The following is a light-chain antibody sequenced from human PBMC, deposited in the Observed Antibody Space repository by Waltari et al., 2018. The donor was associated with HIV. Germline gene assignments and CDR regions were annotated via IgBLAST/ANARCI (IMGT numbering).Light chain of an antibody. V-gene: IGLV3-21*02. CDR2: DDA. J-gene: IGLJ3*02. CDR1: NIGRKT. Sequence: SYVLTQPPSVSVAPGQTAMITCGGNNIGRKTVQWYQKKPGQAPILVIYDDADRPSGIPGRFSGSNSGNTATLTISRVEAGDEADYFCQVWDGNSDHQVFGGGTKLTVL. CDR3: QVWDGNSDHQV.